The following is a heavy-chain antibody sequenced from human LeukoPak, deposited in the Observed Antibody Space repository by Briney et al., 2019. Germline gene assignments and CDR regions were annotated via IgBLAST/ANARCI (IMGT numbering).Heavy chain of an antibody. J-gene: IGHJ6*03. D-gene: IGHD1-26*01. CDR1: GFTFGSYA. V-gene: IGHV3-23*01. CDR2: ISGYGADT. Sequence: GGSLRLSCAASGFTFGSYAMSWVRQAPGKGLEWVSTISGYGADTFYAESVKGRFTISRDNSKNTLYLEVNSLRAEDTAVYYCARDGGLLNYYYMDVWGKGTTVTVSS. CDR3: ARDGGLLNYYYMDV.